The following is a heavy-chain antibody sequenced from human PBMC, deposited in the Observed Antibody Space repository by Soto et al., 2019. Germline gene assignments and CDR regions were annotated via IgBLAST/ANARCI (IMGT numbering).Heavy chain of an antibody. CDR2: ISSSSSYT. D-gene: IGHD6-19*01. CDR1: GFTFSDYY. V-gene: IGHV3-11*03. CDR3: ACVGSGWHEQIFDC. J-gene: IGHJ4*02. Sequence: PGGSLRLSCAASGFTFSDYYMSWIRQAPGQGLEWVSYISSSSSYTNYADSVKGRFTISRDNAKNSLYLQMNSLRAEDTAVYYCACVGSGWHEQIFDCWGQVTLVTFYS.